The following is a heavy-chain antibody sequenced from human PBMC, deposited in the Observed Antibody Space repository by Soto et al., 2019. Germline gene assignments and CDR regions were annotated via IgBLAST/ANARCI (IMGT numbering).Heavy chain of an antibody. Sequence: QVQLVQSGAEEKKPGASVKVSCKASGYTFTSHAMHWVRQAPGQRLEWMGWINAGNGNTKYSQKFQGRFTITTDTSASTAYMELSSLRSEDTAVYYCARDGIAAAGTSWFDPWGQGTLVTVSS. CDR1: GYTFTSHA. J-gene: IGHJ5*02. D-gene: IGHD6-13*01. CDR3: ARDGIAAAGTSWFDP. V-gene: IGHV1-3*05. CDR2: INAGNGNT.